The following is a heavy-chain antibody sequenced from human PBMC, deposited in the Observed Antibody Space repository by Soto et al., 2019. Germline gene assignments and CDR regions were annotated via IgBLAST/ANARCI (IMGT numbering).Heavy chain of an antibody. D-gene: IGHD3-22*01. V-gene: IGHV4-38-2*02. CDR1: GYSISSGYY. Sequence: PSETLSLTCAVSGYSISSGYYWGWIRQPPGKGLEWIGSIYHSGGTYYNPSLKSRVTISVDTSKNQFSLKLSSVTAADTAVYYCARELRYYDSSGYYPIDAFDIWGQGTMVTVSS. CDR2: IYHSGGT. J-gene: IGHJ3*02. CDR3: ARELRYYDSSGYYPIDAFDI.